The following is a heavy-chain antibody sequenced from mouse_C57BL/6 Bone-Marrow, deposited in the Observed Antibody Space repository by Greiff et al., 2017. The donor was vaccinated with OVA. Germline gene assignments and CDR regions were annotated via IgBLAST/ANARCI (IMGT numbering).Heavy chain of an antibody. CDR2: INPGSGGT. J-gene: IGHJ1*03. V-gene: IGHV1-54*01. CDR1: GYAFTNYL. CDR3: ARGWDWYFDV. D-gene: IGHD1-1*02. Sequence: QVQLKESGAELVRPGTSVKVSCKASGYAFTNYLIEWVKQRPGQGLEWIGVINPGSGGTNYNEKFKGKATLTADKSSSTAYMQLSSLTSEDSAVYFCARGWDWYFDVWGTGTTVTVSS.